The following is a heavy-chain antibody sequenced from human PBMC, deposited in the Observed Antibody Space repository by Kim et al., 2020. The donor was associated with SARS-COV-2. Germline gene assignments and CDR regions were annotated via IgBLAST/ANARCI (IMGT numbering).Heavy chain of an antibody. D-gene: IGHD3-10*01. CDR3: ARGRAWVRGVIFYFDY. CDR2: INHSGST. Sequence: SETLSLTCAVYGGSFSGYYWSWIRQPPGKGLEWIGEINHSGSTNYNPSLKSRVTISVDTSKNQFSLKLSSVTAADTAVYYCARGRAWVRGVIFYFDYWGQGTLVTVSS. J-gene: IGHJ4*02. V-gene: IGHV4-34*01. CDR1: GGSFSGYY.